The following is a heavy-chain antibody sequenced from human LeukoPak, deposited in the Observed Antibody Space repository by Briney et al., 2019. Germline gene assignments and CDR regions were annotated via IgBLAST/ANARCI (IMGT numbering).Heavy chain of an antibody. V-gene: IGHV4-59*01. Sequence: SETLSLTCTVSGGSISSYYWSWIRQPPGKGLEWIGYIYYSGSTNYNPSLKSRVTISVDTSKNQFSLKLSSVTAADTAVYYCARDGYNYGLDPWGQGTPVTVSS. CDR3: ARDGYNYGLDP. J-gene: IGHJ5*02. D-gene: IGHD5-24*01. CDR1: GGSISSYY. CDR2: IYYSGST.